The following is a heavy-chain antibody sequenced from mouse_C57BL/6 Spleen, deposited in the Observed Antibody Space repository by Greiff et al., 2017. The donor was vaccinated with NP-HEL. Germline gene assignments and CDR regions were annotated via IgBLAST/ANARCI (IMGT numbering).Heavy chain of an antibody. V-gene: IGHV5-9*01. CDR2: ISGGGGNT. D-gene: IGHD1-1*01. CDR1: GFTFSSYT. Sequence: EVKLMESGGGLVKPGGSLKLSCAASGFTFSSYTMSWVRQTPEKRLEWVATISGGGGNTYYPDSVKGRFTISRDNAKNTLYLQMSSLRSEDTALYYCARWYYGSSFYFDYWGQGTTLTVSS. CDR3: ARWYYGSSFYFDY. J-gene: IGHJ2*01.